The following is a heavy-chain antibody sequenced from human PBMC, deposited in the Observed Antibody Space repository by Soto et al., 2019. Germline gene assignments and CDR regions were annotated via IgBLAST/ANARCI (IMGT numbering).Heavy chain of an antibody. V-gene: IGHV5-51*01. J-gene: IGHJ5*02. CDR3: ARPANPVAAHLDL. Sequence: GESVKISCQGSGYTFTIYWRCLVLQIPGKVLEWMCIIYPSDSETRYSRSFQGQVTISADQSINTAYLQWDRLKASDNDIYYCARPANPVAAHLDLWGQGT. CDR1: GYTFTIYW. D-gene: IGHD2-15*01. CDR2: IYPSDSET.